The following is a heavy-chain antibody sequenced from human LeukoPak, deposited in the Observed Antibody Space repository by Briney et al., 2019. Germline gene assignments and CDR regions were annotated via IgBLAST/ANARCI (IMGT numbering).Heavy chain of an antibody. CDR1: GGSFSGYY. D-gene: IGHD3-10*01. Sequence: SETLSLTCAVYGGSFSGYYWSWIRHPPGEGLEWIGEINHSGSTNYNPSLKGRVTISVDTSKNQFSLKLSSVTAADTAVYYCARGQSTYYYGSGSYYNVRFDPWGQGTLVTVSS. CDR2: INHSGST. CDR3: ARGQSTYYYGSGSYYNVRFDP. V-gene: IGHV4-34*01. J-gene: IGHJ5*02.